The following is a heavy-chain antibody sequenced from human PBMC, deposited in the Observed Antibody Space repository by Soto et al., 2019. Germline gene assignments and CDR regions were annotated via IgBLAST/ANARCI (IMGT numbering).Heavy chain of an antibody. Sequence: EVQLLESGGGLVQPGGSLRLSCAASGFTFSSYAMSWVRQAPGKGLEWVSAISGSGGSTYYADSVKGRFTISRDNSKNTLYLQMNSLRAEDTAVYYCANRGDSSGWFDYWGQGTLVTVSS. V-gene: IGHV3-23*01. CDR3: ANRGDSSGWFDY. D-gene: IGHD6-19*01. CDR1: GFTFSSYA. J-gene: IGHJ4*02. CDR2: ISGSGGST.